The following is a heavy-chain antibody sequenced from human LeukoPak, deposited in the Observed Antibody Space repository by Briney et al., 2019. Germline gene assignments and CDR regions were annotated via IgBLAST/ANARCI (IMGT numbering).Heavy chain of an antibody. CDR3: ASQVYYDSSGYYRSGAFDI. Sequence: PSETLSLTCTVSGGSISSSSYYWGWIRQPPGKGLEWIGSIYYSGSTYYNPSLKSRVTISVDTSKNQFSLKLSSVTAADTAVYYCASQVYYDSSGYYRSGAFDIWGQGTMVTVSS. CDR1: GGSISSSSYY. CDR2: IYYSGST. V-gene: IGHV4-39*01. J-gene: IGHJ3*02. D-gene: IGHD3-22*01.